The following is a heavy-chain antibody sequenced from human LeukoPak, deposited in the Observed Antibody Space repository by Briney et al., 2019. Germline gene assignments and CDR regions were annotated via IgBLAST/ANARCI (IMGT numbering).Heavy chain of an antibody. D-gene: IGHD3-16*01. J-gene: IGHJ4*02. V-gene: IGHV3-23*01. CDR1: GFTFSSYA. CDR2: ISGDGTRT. CDR3: AKWPEGAMDYFDY. Sequence: GGSLRLSCAASGFTFSSYAMSWVRQAPVKGLEWVSAISGDGTRTYYADSVKGRFTISRDNSKNTLYLEMSSLRVEDTAIYYCAKWPEGAMDYFDYWGQGTLVTVSS.